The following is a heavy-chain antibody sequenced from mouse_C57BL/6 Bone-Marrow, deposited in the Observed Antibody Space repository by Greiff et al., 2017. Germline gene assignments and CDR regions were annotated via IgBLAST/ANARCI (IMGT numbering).Heavy chain of an antibody. CDR2: IYPGSGNT. J-gene: IGHJ3*01. Sequence: VKLQESGAELVRPGASVKLSCKASGYTFTDYYINWVKQRPGQGLEWIARIYPGSGNTYYNEKFKGKATLTAEKSSSTAYMQLSSLTSEDSAVYFCARDGTYGFAYWGQGTLVTVSA. D-gene: IGHD4-1*01. CDR1: GYTFTDYY. CDR3: ARDGTYGFAY. V-gene: IGHV1-76*01.